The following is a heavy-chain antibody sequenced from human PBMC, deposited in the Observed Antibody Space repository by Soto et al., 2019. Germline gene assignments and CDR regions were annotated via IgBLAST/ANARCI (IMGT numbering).Heavy chain of an antibody. CDR1: GGSISSGGYY. Sequence: KPSETLSLTCTVSGGSISSGGYYWSWIRQHPGKGLEWIGYIYYSGSTYYNPSLKSRVTISVDTSKNQFSLKLSSVTAADTAVYYCARDTVTTHYYYGMDVWGQGTTVTVSS. CDR3: ARDTVTTHYYYGMDV. CDR2: IYYSGST. J-gene: IGHJ6*02. D-gene: IGHD4-4*01. V-gene: IGHV4-31*03.